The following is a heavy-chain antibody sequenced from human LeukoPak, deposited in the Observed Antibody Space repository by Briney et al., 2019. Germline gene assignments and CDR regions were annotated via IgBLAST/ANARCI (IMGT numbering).Heavy chain of an antibody. Sequence: SETLSLTCAVYGGSFSGYYWSWIRQPPGKGLEWIGEINHSGSTNYNPSLKSRVTLSVDTSKNQFSLKLSSVTAADTAVYYCARGLAVAGRDYWGQGTLVTVSS. V-gene: IGHV4-34*01. J-gene: IGHJ4*02. D-gene: IGHD6-19*01. CDR1: GGSFSGYY. CDR3: ARGLAVAGRDY. CDR2: INHSGST.